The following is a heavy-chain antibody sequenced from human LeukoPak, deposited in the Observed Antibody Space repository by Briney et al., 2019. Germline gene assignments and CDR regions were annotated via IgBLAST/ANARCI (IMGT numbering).Heavy chain of an antibody. Sequence: SETLSLTCTVSGGSINSYYWSWIRQPPGKGLEWIGYIYNSETINYNPSLKSRVTISVDTSKNQFSLKLSSVTAADTAVYYCARGPIRSKRFYFDYWGQGTLVTVSS. CDR3: ARGPIRSKRFYFDY. D-gene: IGHD4-17*01. V-gene: IGHV4-59*12. CDR2: IYNSETI. J-gene: IGHJ4*02. CDR1: GGSINSYY.